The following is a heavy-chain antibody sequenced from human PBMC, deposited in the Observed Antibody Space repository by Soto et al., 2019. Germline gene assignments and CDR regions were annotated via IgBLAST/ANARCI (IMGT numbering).Heavy chain of an antibody. V-gene: IGHV1-8*01. CDR2: INPNSGNT. CDR1: GYTFTSYD. CDR3: ARDSFRNSRAFDY. Sequence: ASVKLSCKASGYTFTSYDIYWVRQAPGQGLEWMGWINPNSGNTGYAQKFQGRVTMTRDSSKSTVYMDLSSLRFEDTAVYYCARDSFRNSRAFDYWGQGTLVTVSS. J-gene: IGHJ4*02. D-gene: IGHD4-4*01.